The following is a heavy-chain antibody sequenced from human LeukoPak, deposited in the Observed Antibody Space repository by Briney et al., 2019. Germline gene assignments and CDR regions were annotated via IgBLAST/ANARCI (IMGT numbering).Heavy chain of an antibody. CDR2: INTNGDRT. D-gene: IGHD6-13*01. CDR1: GFTFTDYA. J-gene: IGHJ4*02. Sequence: PGGSLRLSCAASGFTFTDYAVTWVRQAPGKGLEWVSGINTNGDRTSYADSVKGRFTLSRDNSKNTLYLQMNSLRAEDTAVYYCAREAAAGPRPAYFDYWGQGTLVTVSS. CDR3: AREAAAGPRPAYFDY. V-gene: IGHV3-23*01.